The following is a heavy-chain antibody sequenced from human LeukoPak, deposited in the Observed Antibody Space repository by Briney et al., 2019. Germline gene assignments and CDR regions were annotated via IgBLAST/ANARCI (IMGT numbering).Heavy chain of an antibody. Sequence: AGGSLRLSCAASGFTFSSYAMSWVRQAPGKGLEWVSAISGSGGSTYYADSVKGRFTISRDNSKNTLYLQMNSLRAEDTAVYYCAKAADSLDYYDSSGLQYYFDYWGQGTLVTVSS. CDR1: GFTFSSYA. D-gene: IGHD3-22*01. CDR2: ISGSGGST. J-gene: IGHJ4*02. V-gene: IGHV3-23*01. CDR3: AKAADSLDYYDSSGLQYYFDY.